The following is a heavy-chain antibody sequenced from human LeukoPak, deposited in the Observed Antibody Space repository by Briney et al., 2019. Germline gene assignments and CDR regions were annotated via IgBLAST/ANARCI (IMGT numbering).Heavy chain of an antibody. CDR2: ISGNGGST. D-gene: IGHD1-26*01. CDR1: GFTFTSYA. Sequence: GGSLRLSCSGSGFTFTSYAMHWVRQAPGKGLEYVSSISGNGGSTYYADSVSGRFTISRDNSKNQVYLQMSSLRDDDTAFYYCVKGGLYSGDYYGHWGQGTLVTVSS. V-gene: IGHV3-64D*06. J-gene: IGHJ4*02. CDR3: VKGGLYSGDYYGH.